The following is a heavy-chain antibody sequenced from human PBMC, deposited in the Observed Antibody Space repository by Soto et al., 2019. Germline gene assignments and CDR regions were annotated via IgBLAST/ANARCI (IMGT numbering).Heavy chain of an antibody. Sequence: PSETLSLTCTVSGGSISSYYWSWIRQPPGKGLEWIGYIYYSGSTNYNPSLKSRVTISVDTSKNQFSLKLSSVTAAGTAVYYCARGRYCSGGSCYPSEYYFDYWGQGTLVTVSS. CDR1: GGSISSYY. V-gene: IGHV4-59*01. J-gene: IGHJ4*02. CDR2: IYYSGST. D-gene: IGHD2-15*01. CDR3: ARGRYCSGGSCYPSEYYFDY.